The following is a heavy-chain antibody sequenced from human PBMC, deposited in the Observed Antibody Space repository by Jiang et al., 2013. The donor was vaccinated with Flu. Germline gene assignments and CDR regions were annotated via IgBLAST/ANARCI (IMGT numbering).Heavy chain of an antibody. V-gene: IGHV2-5*02. CDR3: AHRLDYRNVFDV. D-gene: IGHD4-11*01. CDR2: ISWDDDQ. J-gene: IGHJ3*01. Sequence: GKALEWLALISWDDDQKYNPSLESRLTITKGTSKNQVVLTMTNVDPVDTATYYCAHRLDYRNVFDVWGQGTMLTVSS.